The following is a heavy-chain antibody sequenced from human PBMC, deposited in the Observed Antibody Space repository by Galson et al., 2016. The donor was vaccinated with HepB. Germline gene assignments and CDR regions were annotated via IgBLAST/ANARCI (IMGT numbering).Heavy chain of an antibody. CDR3: ANRGTNRRCYSYYFDY. Sequence: SLRLSCAASGFSFSGYAMTWVRQAPGKGLEWVSSISGSGGSTYYADSVWGRFTISRDNSKNTLYLQMNSLRAEDTAVYYCANRGTNRRCYSYYFDYWGQGTLVTVSS. D-gene: IGHD2-15*01. CDR1: GFSFSGYA. V-gene: IGHV3-23*01. CDR2: ISGSGGST. J-gene: IGHJ4*02.